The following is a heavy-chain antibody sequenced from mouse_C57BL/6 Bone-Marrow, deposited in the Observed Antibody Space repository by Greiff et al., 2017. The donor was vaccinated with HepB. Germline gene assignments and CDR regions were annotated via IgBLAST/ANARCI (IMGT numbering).Heavy chain of an antibody. CDR2: IYPRDGST. CDR3: ARSSYYGPWYFDV. D-gene: IGHD1-2*01. V-gene: IGHV1-85*01. CDR1: GYTFTSYD. J-gene: IGHJ1*03. Sequence: VMLVESGPELVKPGASVKLSCKASGYTFTSYDINWVKQRPGQGLEWIGWIYPRDGSTKYNEKFKGKATLTVDTSSSTAYMELHSLTSEDSAVYFCARSSYYGPWYFDVWGTGTTVTVAS.